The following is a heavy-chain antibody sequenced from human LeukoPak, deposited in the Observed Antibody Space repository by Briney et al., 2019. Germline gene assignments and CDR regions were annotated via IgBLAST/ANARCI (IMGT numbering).Heavy chain of an antibody. CDR1: GYTFTSYG. CDR3: ARNLYDILTGHHSASGAYNWFDP. Sequence: SVKVSCKASGYTFTSYGISWVRQAPGQGLEWMGGIIPIFGTANYAQKFQGRVTITADESTSTAYMELSSLRSEDTAVYYCARNLYDILTGHHSASGAYNWFDPWGQGTLVTVSS. V-gene: IGHV1-69*13. J-gene: IGHJ5*02. D-gene: IGHD3-9*01. CDR2: IIPIFGTA.